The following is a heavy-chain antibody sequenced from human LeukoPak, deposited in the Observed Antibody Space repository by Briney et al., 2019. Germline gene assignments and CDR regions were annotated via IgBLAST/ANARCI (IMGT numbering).Heavy chain of an antibody. V-gene: IGHV4-34*01. J-gene: IGHJ6*03. CDR2: INHSGST. CDR3: ARFYHYYYYMDV. Sequence: SETLSLTCAVYGGSFSGYYWSWIRQPPGKGLEWIGEINHSGSTNYNPSLESRVTISVDTSKNQFSLKLSSVTAADTAVYYCARFYHYYYYMDVWGKGTTVTVSS. CDR1: GGSFSGYY.